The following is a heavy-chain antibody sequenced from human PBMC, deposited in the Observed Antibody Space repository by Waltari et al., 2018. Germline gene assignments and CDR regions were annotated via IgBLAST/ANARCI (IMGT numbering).Heavy chain of an antibody. D-gene: IGHD6-13*01. Sequence: QVQMQASGPGLVKPSETLSLTCTVSGGSISSYHWSWIRQPPGNGLEWIGYIYYSGSTNYNPSLKSRVTISVDTSKNQFSLKLSSVTAADTAVYYCARATAGPYYYYYYMDVWGKGTTVTISS. CDR3: ARATAGPYYYYYYMDV. CDR2: IYYSGST. CDR1: GGSISSYH. J-gene: IGHJ6*03. V-gene: IGHV4-59*01.